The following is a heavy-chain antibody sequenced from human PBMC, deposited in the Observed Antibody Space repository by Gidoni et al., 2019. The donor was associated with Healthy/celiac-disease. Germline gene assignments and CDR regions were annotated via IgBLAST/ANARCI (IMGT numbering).Heavy chain of an antibody. CDR2: TSYDGSNK. J-gene: IGHJ4*02. D-gene: IGHD3-10*01. CDR1: GFTFISYG. CDR3: AKDTSGSYFDY. V-gene: IGHV3-30*18. Sequence: QVQLVESGSGVGKPGRSLSLSCAGSGFTFISYGMHWVRQAPGKGLEWVAVTSYDGSNKYYADSVKGRVTISRDNSKNTLYLQMNSLRAEDTAVYYCAKDTSGSYFDYWGQGTLVTVSS.